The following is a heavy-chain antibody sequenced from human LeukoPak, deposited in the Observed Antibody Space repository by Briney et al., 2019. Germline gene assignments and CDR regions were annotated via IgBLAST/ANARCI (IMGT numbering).Heavy chain of an antibody. CDR2: IYPGDSDT. CDR1: GYSFTSYW. CDR3: ARRNSRYCSGGSCYSEDDYYYYMDV. Sequence: GESLRISCKGSGYSFTSYWIGWVRQMPGKGLEWMGIIYPGDSDTRYSLSFQGQVTISADKSISTAYLQWSSLKASDTAMYYCARRNSRYCSGGSCYSEDDYYYYMDVWGKGTTVTVSS. J-gene: IGHJ6*03. V-gene: IGHV5-51*01. D-gene: IGHD2-15*01.